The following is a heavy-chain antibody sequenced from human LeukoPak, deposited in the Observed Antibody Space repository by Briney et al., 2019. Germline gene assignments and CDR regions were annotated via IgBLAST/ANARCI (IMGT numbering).Heavy chain of an antibody. J-gene: IGHJ4*02. CDR2: IYYSGST. V-gene: IGHV4-59*01. Sequence: SETLSLTCTVSGGSISSYYWSWIRQPPGKGLEWIGYIYYSGSTNYNPCLRSRVTISVDTSKNQFSLKLSSVTAADTAVYYCAREAAAGNGEIDYWGQGTLVTVSS. D-gene: IGHD6-13*01. CDR3: AREAAAGNGEIDY. CDR1: GGSISSYY.